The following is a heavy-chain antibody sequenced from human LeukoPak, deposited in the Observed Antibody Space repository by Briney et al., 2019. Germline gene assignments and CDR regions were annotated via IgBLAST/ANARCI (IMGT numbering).Heavy chain of an antibody. Sequence: SETLSLTCAVYGGSFSGYYWSWIRQPPGKGLEWIGEINHSGSTNYNPSLKSRVTISVDTSKNQFSLKLSSVTAADTAVYYCARGLGLLWFGELASFDYWGQGTLVTVSS. J-gene: IGHJ4*02. CDR2: INHSGST. CDR1: GGSFSGYY. D-gene: IGHD3-10*01. CDR3: ARGLGLLWFGELASFDY. V-gene: IGHV4-34*01.